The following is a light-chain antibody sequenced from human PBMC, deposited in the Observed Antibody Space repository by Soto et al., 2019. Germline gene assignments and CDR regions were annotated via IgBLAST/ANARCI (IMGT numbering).Light chain of an antibody. Sequence: IVLTQSPATLSLSPGERATLSCRASQSVGNYLAWYQHKPGQAPRLLIYDASNRAPGIPARFRGSWSGTDFTLTITSLEPEDFAVYYCQQRSNWPPLTFGGGTKVELK. V-gene: IGKV3-11*01. CDR1: QSVGNY. CDR2: DAS. J-gene: IGKJ4*01. CDR3: QQRSNWPPLT.